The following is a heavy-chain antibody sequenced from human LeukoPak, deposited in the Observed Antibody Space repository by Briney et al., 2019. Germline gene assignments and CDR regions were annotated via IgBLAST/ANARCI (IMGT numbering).Heavy chain of an antibody. V-gene: IGHV3-30*04. D-gene: IGHD4-17*01. J-gene: IGHJ5*02. Sequence: GGSLTVSCIASGFTFSNYAMHWVRQAPAKGPEWVAVISYDGSNENYADSVKGRFTISRDNSKNTLSLQMNSLTPEDTAVYYCARESTVTTRTYNWFDPWGQGTLVTVSS. CDR3: ARESTVTTRTYNWFDP. CDR1: GFTFSNYA. CDR2: ISYDGSNE.